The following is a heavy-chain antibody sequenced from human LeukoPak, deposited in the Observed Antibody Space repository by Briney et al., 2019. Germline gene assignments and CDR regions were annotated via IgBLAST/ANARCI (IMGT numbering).Heavy chain of an antibody. CDR3: ARSGLEYYDSSGYYPY. V-gene: IGHV4-34*01. CDR2: IYYSGST. J-gene: IGHJ4*02. CDR1: GGSFSGYY. D-gene: IGHD3-22*01. Sequence: NTSETLSLTCAVYGGSFSGYYWSWIRQPPGKGLEWIGSIYYSGSTYYNPSLKSRVTISVDTSKNQFSLKLSSVTAADTAVYYCARSGLEYYDSSGYYPYWGQGTLVTVSS.